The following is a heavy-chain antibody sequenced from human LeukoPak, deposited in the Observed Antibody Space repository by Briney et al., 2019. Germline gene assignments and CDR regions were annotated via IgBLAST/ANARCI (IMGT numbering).Heavy chain of an antibody. CDR2: IYDSGST. Sequence: SETLSLTCTVSGGSIRSSYYYWGWIRQPPGKGLEWIGSIYDSGSTYYNPPLKSRVTISVDTSKNQFSLKLNSVTAADTAVYYCARHHYDGYSYYFDYWGQGTLVTVSS. J-gene: IGHJ4*02. V-gene: IGHV4-39*01. D-gene: IGHD5-24*01. CDR1: GGSIRSSYYY. CDR3: ARHHYDGYSYYFDY.